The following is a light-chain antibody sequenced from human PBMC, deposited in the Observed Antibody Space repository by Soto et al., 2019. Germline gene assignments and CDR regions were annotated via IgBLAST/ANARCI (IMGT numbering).Light chain of an antibody. Sequence: EILLTQSPVTLSLSPGQRATLSCRASQRISTYLAWYQVKPGQAPRLLIYDASIRATGIPARFSGSGRGSGTDFTLTISSLQPEDFAVYYCQQDYNLPITFGQGTRLEIK. V-gene: IGKV3-11*01. J-gene: IGKJ5*01. CDR2: DAS. CDR1: QRISTY. CDR3: QQDYNLPIT.